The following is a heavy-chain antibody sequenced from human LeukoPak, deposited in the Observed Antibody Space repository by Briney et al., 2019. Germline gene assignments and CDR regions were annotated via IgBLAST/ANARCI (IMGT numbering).Heavy chain of an antibody. Sequence: GGSLRLSCAASGFTFSSYAMSWVRQAPGKGMEWVSAISGSGGSTYHADSVKGRFTISRDNSKNTLYLQMNSLRAEDTAVYYCANKYHDYYGSGTYSPFDYWGQGTLVTVSS. CDR1: GFTFSSYA. D-gene: IGHD3-10*01. CDR3: ANKYHDYYGSGTYSPFDY. CDR2: ISGSGGST. J-gene: IGHJ4*02. V-gene: IGHV3-23*01.